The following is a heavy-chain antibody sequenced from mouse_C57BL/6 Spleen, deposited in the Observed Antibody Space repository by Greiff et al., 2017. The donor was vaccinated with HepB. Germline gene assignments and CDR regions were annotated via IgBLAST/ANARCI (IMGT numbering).Heavy chain of an antibody. D-gene: IGHD3-1*01. Sequence: QVQLQQSGAELVKPGASVKLSCKASGYTFTSYWMHWVKQRPGQGLEWIGMIHPNSGSTNYNEKFKSKATLTVDKSSSTAYMQLSSLTSEDSAVYYCARGGYNYAMDDWGQGTSVTVSS. CDR3: ARGGYNYAMDD. J-gene: IGHJ4*01. CDR1: GYTFTSYW. CDR2: IHPNSGST. V-gene: IGHV1-64*01.